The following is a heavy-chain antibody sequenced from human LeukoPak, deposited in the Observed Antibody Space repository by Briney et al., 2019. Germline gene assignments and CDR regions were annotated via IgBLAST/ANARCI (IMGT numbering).Heavy chain of an antibody. CDR3: ARTRLGTSTSFYFDL. D-gene: IGHD1-26*01. V-gene: IGHV3-48*01. Sequence: GGSLRLSCAASGFTLSSYSMEWVRQAPGEGLEWVSHLSSSASTIYYADSVKGRFTISRDNAKNSLYLQMNSLRAEDTAIYYCARTRLGTSTSFYFDLWGQGTLVTVSS. CDR2: LSSSASTI. CDR1: GFTLSSYS. J-gene: IGHJ4*02.